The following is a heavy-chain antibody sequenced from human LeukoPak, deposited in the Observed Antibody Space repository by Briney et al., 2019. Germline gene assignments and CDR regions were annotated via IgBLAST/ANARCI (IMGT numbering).Heavy chain of an antibody. Sequence: SETLSLTCTVAGGSISSSSFYWGWIRQPPGKGLEWIGSIYYSGSTYYNPSLKSRVTISVDTSKNQFSLKLSSVTAADTAVYYCARVQFDYGGNGDYFDYWGQGTLVTVSS. CDR1: GGSISSSSFY. CDR2: IYYSGST. D-gene: IGHD4-23*01. V-gene: IGHV4-39*07. J-gene: IGHJ4*02. CDR3: ARVQFDYGGNGDYFDY.